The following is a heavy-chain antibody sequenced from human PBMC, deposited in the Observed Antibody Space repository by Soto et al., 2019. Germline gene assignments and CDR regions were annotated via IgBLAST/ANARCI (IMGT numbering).Heavy chain of an antibody. CDR2: IGTSGDT. J-gene: IGHJ3*02. V-gene: IGHV3-13*01. CDR1: GFTLSIYD. Sequence: EVQLVESGGGLVQPGGSLRLSCAASGFTLSIYDMHWVRQSTGKGLEWVSVIGTSGDTYYAGSVKGRFTISRENAKNSWYRQMNRLTAEETAVYYCVKEGILPLDAFDIWGQGTMVTVSS. CDR3: VKEGILPLDAFDI.